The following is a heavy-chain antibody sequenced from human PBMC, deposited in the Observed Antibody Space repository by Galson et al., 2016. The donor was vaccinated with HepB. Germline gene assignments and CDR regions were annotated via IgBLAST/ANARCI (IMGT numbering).Heavy chain of an antibody. CDR2: ISYSGNT. V-gene: IGHV4-39*01. CDR3: VRKVNYGDYVDH. Sequence: SETLSLTCTVSGGSISTLSYFWGWIRQPPGKGLEWIGSISYSGNTYYMPSLSSRLTMSIDTSKNQFTLNLGSVAPTDTAVYYCVRKVNYGDYVDHWGQGTLVSVSS. J-gene: IGHJ4*02. D-gene: IGHD4-17*01. CDR1: GGSISTLSYF.